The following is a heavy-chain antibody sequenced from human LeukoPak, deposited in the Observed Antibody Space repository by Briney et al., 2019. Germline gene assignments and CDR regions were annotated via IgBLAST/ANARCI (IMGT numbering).Heavy chain of an antibody. CDR2: ISGSGGST. CDR3: VRGTGTGWFDP. J-gene: IGHJ5*02. CDR1: GFTFSSYA. V-gene: IGHV3-23*01. Sequence: GGSLRLSCAASGFTFSSYAMSWVRQAPGKGLEWVSAISGSGGSTYYADSVKGRFTISRDNSKNTLYLQMNSLRAEDTAVFCCVRGTGTGWFDPWGQGILVTVSS. D-gene: IGHD3/OR15-3a*01.